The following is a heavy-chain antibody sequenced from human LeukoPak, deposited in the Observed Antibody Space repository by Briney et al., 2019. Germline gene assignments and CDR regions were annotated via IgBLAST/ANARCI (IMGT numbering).Heavy chain of an antibody. CDR2: ISSSDHSA. Sequence: GGSLRLSCAASGFTFSDYYMGWIRQAPGKGLEWVSYISSSDHSAYYADSRKGRFTISRDNAKNSLYLQMNSLRVEDTAVYYCARARGSYAFDIWGQGTMVTVSS. V-gene: IGHV3-11*01. J-gene: IGHJ3*02. D-gene: IGHD3-10*01. CDR1: GFTFSDYY. CDR3: ARARGSYAFDI.